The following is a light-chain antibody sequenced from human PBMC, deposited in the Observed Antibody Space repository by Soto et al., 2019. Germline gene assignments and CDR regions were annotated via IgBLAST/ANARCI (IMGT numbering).Light chain of an antibody. CDR1: QSVSSW. CDR2: KAS. CDR3: QHYNSYSEA. Sequence: DIQMTQSPSILSASVGDRVTITCRASQSVSSWLAWYQQKPGKAPKILIYKASSLESGVPSRFSGSGSGTEFTLTISSLQPDDFATYYCQHYNSYSEAVGQGTKVDI. J-gene: IGKJ1*01. V-gene: IGKV1-5*03.